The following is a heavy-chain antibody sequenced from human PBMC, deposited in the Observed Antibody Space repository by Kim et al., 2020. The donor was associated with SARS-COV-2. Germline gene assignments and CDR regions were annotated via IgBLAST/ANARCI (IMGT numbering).Heavy chain of an antibody. J-gene: IGHJ5*02. CDR3: ARAQHQGLPPRDWFDP. Sequence: SLKRRGTISVDTSKNQFSLKRSSVTAADTAVYYCARAQHQGLPPRDWFDPWGQGTLVTVSS. V-gene: IGHV4-59*01. D-gene: IGHD6-19*01.